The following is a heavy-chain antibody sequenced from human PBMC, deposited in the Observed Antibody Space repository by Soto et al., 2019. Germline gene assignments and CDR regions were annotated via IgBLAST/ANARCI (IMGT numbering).Heavy chain of an antibody. Sequence: QVQLQQWGAGLLKPSETLSLTCAVYGGSFSGYYWSWIRQPPGKGLEWIGEINHSGSTNYNPSLKSRVTISVDTSKNQFSLKLSSVTAADTAVYYCARVAPGIAAAGTETLDYWGQGTLVTVSS. V-gene: IGHV4-34*01. D-gene: IGHD6-13*01. CDR1: GGSFSGYY. CDR2: INHSGST. J-gene: IGHJ4*02. CDR3: ARVAPGIAAAGTETLDY.